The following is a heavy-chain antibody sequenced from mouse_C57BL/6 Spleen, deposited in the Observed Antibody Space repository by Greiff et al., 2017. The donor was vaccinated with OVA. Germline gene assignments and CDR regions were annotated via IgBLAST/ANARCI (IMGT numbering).Heavy chain of an antibody. CDR1: GYTFTDYE. D-gene: IGHD1-1*01. CDR2: IDPETGGT. J-gene: IGHJ1*03. Sequence: QVQLKESGAELVRPGASVTLSCKASGYTFTDYEMHWVKQTPVHGLEWIGAIDPETGGTAYNQKFKGKAILTADKSSSTAYMELRSLTSEDSAVYYCTRIGYYGLEGYFDVWGTGTTVTVSS. CDR3: TRIGYYGLEGYFDV. V-gene: IGHV1-15*01.